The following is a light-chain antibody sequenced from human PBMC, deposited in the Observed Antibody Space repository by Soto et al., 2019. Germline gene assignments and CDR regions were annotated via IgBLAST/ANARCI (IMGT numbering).Light chain of an antibody. Sequence: SVLTQPPSVSGAPGQRVSISCTGSTSNIGAPYDVHWYQHLPGTAPKLLIYGDNNRPSGVPDRFSGSKSGTSASLAITRLQAEDEANYYCNSYTTLSNRVFGTGTKVTV. J-gene: IGLJ1*01. V-gene: IGLV1-40*01. CDR3: NSYTTLSNRV. CDR2: GDN. CDR1: TSNIGAPYD.